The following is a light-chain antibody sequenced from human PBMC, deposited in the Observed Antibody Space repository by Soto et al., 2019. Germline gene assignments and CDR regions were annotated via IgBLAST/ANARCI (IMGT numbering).Light chain of an antibody. J-gene: IGKJ5*01. CDR1: QSVSNY. Sequence: EIVLTQSPATLSLSPGEGVALSCSASQSVSNYLAWYQQKPGQAPRLLVSAASNRATGIPARFSGSGSGTDFTLTISSLEPEDFGVFYCQQRFDWPKITFGQGTRL. V-gene: IGKV3-11*01. CDR2: AAS. CDR3: QQRFDWPKIT.